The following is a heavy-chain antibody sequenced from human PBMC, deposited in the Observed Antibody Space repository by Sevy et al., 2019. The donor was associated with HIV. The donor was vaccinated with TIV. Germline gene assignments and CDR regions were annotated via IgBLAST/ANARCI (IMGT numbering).Heavy chain of an antibody. D-gene: IGHD5-18*01. J-gene: IGHJ4*02. CDR3: ARVGYNYGQHYFGY. V-gene: IGHV3-11*06. CDR2: ISTSSNYI. CDR1: GFTFSDYY. Sequence: GGSLRLSCTASGFTFSDYYMSWIRQAPGKGLEWVSDISTSSNYINYADSVKGRFTISRHNAKNSLYLQMNSLRAEDTAVYFCARVGYNYGQHYFGYWGQGTLVTVSS.